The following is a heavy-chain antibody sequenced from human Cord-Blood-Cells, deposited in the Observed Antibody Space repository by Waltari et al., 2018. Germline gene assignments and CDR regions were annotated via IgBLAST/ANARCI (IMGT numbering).Heavy chain of an antibody. D-gene: IGHD1-26*01. CDR1: GFLCSDPS. CDR3: AREELRTGSSQPLDI. V-gene: IGHV3-72*01. CDR2: TRNKGNSYTT. Sequence: SCAASGFLCSDPSIDCVRQAPGNGLAWVGRTRNKGNSYTTESAASVKGRFTISRDDSKYSLYMQMNSRKTEGTAVYYCAREELRTGSSQPLDIWGQGTMVTVSS. J-gene: IGHJ3*02.